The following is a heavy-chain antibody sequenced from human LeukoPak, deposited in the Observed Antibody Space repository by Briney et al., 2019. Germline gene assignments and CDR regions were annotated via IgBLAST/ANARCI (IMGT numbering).Heavy chain of an antibody. J-gene: IGHJ6*02. D-gene: IGHD3-16*01. CDR3: ARVGDWSNYFGMNA. CDR2: IFGNGVKT. V-gene: IGHV3-23*01. Sequence: GGSLRLSCAASGFTFSGHSMTWVRQTPGKGLEWVSVIFGNGVKTYYADSLKGRFTISRDNSKSTLYQQMNSLRADDTAVYYCARVGDWSNYFGMNAWGQGTTVSVSS. CDR1: GFTFSGHS.